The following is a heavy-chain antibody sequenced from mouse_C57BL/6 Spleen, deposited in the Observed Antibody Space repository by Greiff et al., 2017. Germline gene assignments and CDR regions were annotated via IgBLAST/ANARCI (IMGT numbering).Heavy chain of an antibody. Sequence: QVQLQQSGAELVKPGASVKMSCKASGYTFTSYWITWVKQRPGQGLEWIGDIYPGSGSTNYNEKFKSKATLTADTSSSTAYMQLSSLTADDSAVYYCSKSLATVRDFDYWGQGTTLTVAS. CDR1: GYTFTSYW. J-gene: IGHJ2*01. V-gene: IGHV1-55*01. CDR3: SKSLATVRDFDY. D-gene: IGHD1-1*01. CDR2: IYPGSGST.